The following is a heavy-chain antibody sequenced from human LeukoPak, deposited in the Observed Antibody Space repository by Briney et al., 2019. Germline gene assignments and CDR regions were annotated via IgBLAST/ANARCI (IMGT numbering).Heavy chain of an antibody. CDR3: ARGPDYGDYQSLFDP. CDR2: ISSNGGST. D-gene: IGHD4-17*01. CDR1: GFTFSSYA. Sequence: GGSLRLSCAASGFTFSSYAMHWVRQAPGKGLEYVSAISSNGGSTYYANSVKGRFTISRDNSKNTLYLQMGSLRAEDMAVYYCARGPDYGDYQSLFDPWGQGTLVTVSS. V-gene: IGHV3-64*01. J-gene: IGHJ5*02.